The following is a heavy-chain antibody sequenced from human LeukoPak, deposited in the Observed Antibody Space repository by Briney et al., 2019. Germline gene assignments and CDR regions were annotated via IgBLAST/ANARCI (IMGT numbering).Heavy chain of an antibody. J-gene: IGHJ6*02. D-gene: IGHD6-13*01. Sequence: GGSLILSCAASGFTFSSYSMNWVRQAPGKGLEWVSSISSSSSYIYYADSVKGRFTISRDNAKNSLYLQMNSLRAEDTAVYYCARDTRYSSSWGADYYGMDVWGQGTTVTVSS. V-gene: IGHV3-21*01. CDR1: GFTFSSYS. CDR2: ISSSSSYI. CDR3: ARDTRYSSSWGADYYGMDV.